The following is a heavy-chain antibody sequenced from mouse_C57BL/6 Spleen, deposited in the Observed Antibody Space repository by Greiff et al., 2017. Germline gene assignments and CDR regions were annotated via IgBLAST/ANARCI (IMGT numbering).Heavy chain of an antibody. Sequence: QVQLQQPDAELVKPGASVKISCKVSGYTFTDHTIHWMKQRPEQGLEWIGYIYPRDGSTKYNEKFKGKATLTADKSSSTAYMQLNSLTSEDSAVYFCAGDYDYDGDYFDYWGQGTTLTVSS. CDR1: GYTFTDHT. CDR2: IYPRDGST. D-gene: IGHD2-4*01. V-gene: IGHV1-78*01. J-gene: IGHJ2*01. CDR3: AGDYDYDGDYFDY.